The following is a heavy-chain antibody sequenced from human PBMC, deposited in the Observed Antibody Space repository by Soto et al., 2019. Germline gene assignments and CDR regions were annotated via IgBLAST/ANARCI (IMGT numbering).Heavy chain of an antibody. D-gene: IGHD6-13*01. CDR3: ARVLPGSSWPPHGMDV. CDR2: ISSSSSYI. J-gene: IGHJ6*02. CDR1: GFTFSSYS. Sequence: GGSLRLSCAASGFTFSSYSMNWVRQAPGKGLEWVSSISSSSSYIYYADSVKGRFTISRDNAKNSLYLQMNSLRAEDTAVYYCARVLPGSSWPPHGMDVWGQGTTVTVSS. V-gene: IGHV3-21*01.